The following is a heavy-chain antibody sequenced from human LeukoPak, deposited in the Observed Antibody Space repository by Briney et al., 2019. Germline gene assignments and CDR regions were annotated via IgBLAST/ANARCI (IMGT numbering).Heavy chain of an antibody. Sequence: GGSLRLSCAASGFTLRSYTMNWVRQAPGKGLEWVSSIGISSNKIYYADSVKGRFIISRDNAKNSVYLQMNSLRAEDTAVYYCARLLRPQGGDYWGQGTLVTVSS. V-gene: IGHV3-21*01. CDR1: GFTLRSYT. J-gene: IGHJ4*02. CDR2: IGISSNKI. D-gene: IGHD3-16*01. CDR3: ARLLRPQGGDY.